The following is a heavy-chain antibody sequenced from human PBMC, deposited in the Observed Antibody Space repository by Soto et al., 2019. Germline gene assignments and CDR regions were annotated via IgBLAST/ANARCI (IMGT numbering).Heavy chain of an antibody. CDR3: ARDRIPTGMDV. J-gene: IGHJ6*02. Sequence: EVQLVESGGGLIQHGGSLRLSCAASGFTVSSNYMSWVRQAPGKGLEWVSVIYNGGSTYYADSVKGRFTISRDNSKNTLYLQMNSLRAEDTAVYYCARDRIPTGMDVWGQGTTVTVSS. CDR2: IYNGGST. V-gene: IGHV3-66*01. CDR1: GFTVSSNY.